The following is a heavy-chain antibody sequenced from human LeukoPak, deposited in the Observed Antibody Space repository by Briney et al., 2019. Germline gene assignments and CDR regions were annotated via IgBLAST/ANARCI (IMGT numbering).Heavy chain of an antibody. Sequence: GGSLQISCQGSGYSFTSYWIGWVRQLPGKGLEWMGIIYPGDSDTRYSPSFQGQVTISADKSISTAYLQWSSLKASDTAMYYCARRIAVAGTIDYWGQGTLVTVSS. D-gene: IGHD6-19*01. CDR1: GYSFTSYW. CDR2: IYPGDSDT. J-gene: IGHJ4*02. CDR3: ARRIAVAGTIDY. V-gene: IGHV5-51*01.